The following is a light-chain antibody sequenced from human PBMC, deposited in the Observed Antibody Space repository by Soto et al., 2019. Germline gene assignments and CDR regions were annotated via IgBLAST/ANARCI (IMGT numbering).Light chain of an antibody. J-gene: IGKJ1*01. CDR3: QQSSITPRS. Sequence: DIQLTQSPSSLSTSVGDRVTISCRVSQGISSYLNWYRQKPGKVPKVLIYSASNLQSGVPSRFSGSGSGTEFSLTISGLQPEDSGTYYCQQSSITPRSFGQGTKVDI. V-gene: IGKV1-39*01. CDR1: QGISSY. CDR2: SAS.